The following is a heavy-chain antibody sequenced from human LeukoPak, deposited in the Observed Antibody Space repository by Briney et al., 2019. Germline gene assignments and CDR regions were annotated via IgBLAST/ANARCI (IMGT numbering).Heavy chain of an antibody. CDR3: AKGDKMLTWRRTYNRFDP. D-gene: IGHD3-16*01. CDR2: ISHNSRSI. V-gene: IGHV3-23*01. CDR1: GFTFSSYA. J-gene: IGHJ5*02. Sequence: PGGSLRLSCAASGFTFSSYAMSWVRQAPGQGLEWVSSISHNSRSIHYTDSVKGRFTISRDNFKNTLYLHMNSLRAEDTAFYYCAKGDKMLTWRRTYNRFDPWGQGTLVTVSS.